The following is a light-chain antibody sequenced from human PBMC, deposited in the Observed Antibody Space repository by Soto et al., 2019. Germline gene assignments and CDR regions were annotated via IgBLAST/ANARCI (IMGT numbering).Light chain of an antibody. V-gene: IGKV1-39*01. CDR2: AAS. CDR1: QNIRTY. Sequence: DIQMTQSPPSLSSSVGYIVTITCRSSQNIRTYLNWYQQKPGKAPKLLIYAASTLQSGVPSRFRGSGSETDFTLTISSLQPEDFETYYCQQSYDTPLTFGGGTKVDIK. CDR3: QQSYDTPLT. J-gene: IGKJ4*01.